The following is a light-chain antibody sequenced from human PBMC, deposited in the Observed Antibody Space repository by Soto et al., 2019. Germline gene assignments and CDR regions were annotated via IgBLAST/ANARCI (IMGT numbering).Light chain of an antibody. Sequence: IVLTQSPGTLSLSPGERATLSCRASQTISSSYLAWYQQKPGQAPRLLIYRTSNRATGIPDRFSGSGSGTDFTLTISRLEPEDFAVYCCQQYDTSPRTFGQGTKVDIK. CDR1: QTISSSY. V-gene: IGKV3-20*01. CDR2: RTS. J-gene: IGKJ1*01. CDR3: QQYDTSPRT.